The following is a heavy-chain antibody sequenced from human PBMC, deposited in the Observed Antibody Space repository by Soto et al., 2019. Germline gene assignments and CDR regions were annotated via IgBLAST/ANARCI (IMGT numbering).Heavy chain of an antibody. CDR3: ARDREAGYNFYYGMDV. Sequence: PSDTLSLTCSVSGADINTYSWTWVRQPAGKGREWIGRIYTSASINYNPSLKGRVTLSVDTSTNQVSLRLASVTAADTAIYYCARDREAGYNFYYGMDVWGQGTTVTVSS. D-gene: IGHD6-19*01. CDR2: IYTSASI. V-gene: IGHV4-4*07. CDR1: GADINTYS. J-gene: IGHJ6*02.